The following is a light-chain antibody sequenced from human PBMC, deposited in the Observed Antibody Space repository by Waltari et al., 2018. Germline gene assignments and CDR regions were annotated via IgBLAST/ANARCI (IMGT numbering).Light chain of an antibody. V-gene: IGKV4-1*01. Sequence: DIVMTQSPDFLTVSLGERATINCKSIQTLFYSCNNKNYLAWYQQKLGQPPNLLISWASTRKSGVPDRFSGSGSGTDFTLTISSLQAEDVAVYYCQQYYGTPPTFGQGTKVDIK. CDR1: QTLFYSCNNKNY. CDR3: QQYYGTPPT. J-gene: IGKJ1*01. CDR2: WAS.